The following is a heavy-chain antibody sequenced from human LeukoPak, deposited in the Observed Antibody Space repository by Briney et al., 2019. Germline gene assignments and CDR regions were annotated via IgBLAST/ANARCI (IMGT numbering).Heavy chain of an antibody. J-gene: IGHJ3*02. CDR2: MSYDGSNK. Sequence: GGSLRLSCAASGFTFSTYAMHWVRQAPGKGLEWLAVMSYDGSNKFYADSVKGRFTISRDNSKNTLYLQMNSLRAEDTAVYYCANIPRGSSSPGAFDIWGQGTMVTVSS. D-gene: IGHD6-13*01. CDR1: GFTFSTYA. CDR3: ANIPRGSSSPGAFDI. V-gene: IGHV3-30-3*01.